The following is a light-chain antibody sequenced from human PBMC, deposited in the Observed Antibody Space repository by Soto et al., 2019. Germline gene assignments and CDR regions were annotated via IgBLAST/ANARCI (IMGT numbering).Light chain of an antibody. V-gene: IGLV2-23*02. CDR1: SSDVGSYNL. CDR2: EVS. CDR3: CSYAGSSTLV. J-gene: IGLJ1*01. Sequence: QSVLTQPASVSGSPGQSITISCTGTSSDVGSYNLVSWYQQHPGKAPKLMIYEVSKRPSGVSNRFSGSKSGNTASLTISGLQAEDEADYYCCSYAGSSTLVFGTGTNVTV.